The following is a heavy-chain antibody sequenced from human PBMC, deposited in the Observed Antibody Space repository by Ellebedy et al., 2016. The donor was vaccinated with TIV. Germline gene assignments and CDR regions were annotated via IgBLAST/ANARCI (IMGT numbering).Heavy chain of an antibody. CDR1: GFNFITYA. Sequence: PGGSLRLSCAASGFNFITYAMTWVRQAPGKGLQWVSTLSGSGSITHYADSVRGRFTISRDNSKNTLYLQINNLSAGDTAIYYCARQHCSGGSCYSTIVREWFDSWGQGTLVTVSS. CDR3: ARQHCSGGSCYSTIVREWFDS. V-gene: IGHV3-23*01. D-gene: IGHD2-15*01. J-gene: IGHJ5*01. CDR2: LSGSGSIT.